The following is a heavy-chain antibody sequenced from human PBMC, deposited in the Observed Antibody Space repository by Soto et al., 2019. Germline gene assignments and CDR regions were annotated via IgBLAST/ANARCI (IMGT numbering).Heavy chain of an antibody. J-gene: IGHJ5*02. CDR3: AKGRNWFDP. Sequence: PGGSLRLSCAASGFTFSTYAMGWVRQAPGKGLEWVSGISYTGGDTYYADSVRGRFTISRDNSKNTLYLQMNSLRAEDTAVYYCAKGRNWFDPWGQGTLVTVSS. V-gene: IGHV3-23*01. CDR1: GFTFSTYA. CDR2: ISYTGGDT.